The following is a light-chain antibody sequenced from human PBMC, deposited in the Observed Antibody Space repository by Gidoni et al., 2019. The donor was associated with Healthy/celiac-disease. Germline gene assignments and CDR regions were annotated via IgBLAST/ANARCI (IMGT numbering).Light chain of an antibody. CDR1: QSISSY. V-gene: IGKV1-39*01. J-gene: IGKJ4*01. CDR2: AAS. Sequence: DIQMTQSPSSLSASVGDRVTITCRASQSISSYLNWYQQKPGKAPKLLIYAASSLQSGVPSRFSGSGSGTDFTLTISRLQPEDFATYYCQQSYSTPCFGGXTKVEIK. CDR3: QQSYSTPC.